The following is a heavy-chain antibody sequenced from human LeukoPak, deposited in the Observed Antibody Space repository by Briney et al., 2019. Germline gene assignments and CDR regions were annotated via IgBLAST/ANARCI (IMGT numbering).Heavy chain of an antibody. CDR2: IYYSGST. Sequence: SGTLSLTCTVSGGSISSYYWSWIRQPPGKGLEWIGYIYYSGSTNYNPSLKSRVTISVDTSKNQFSLKLSSVTAADTAVYYCAGITMVRGVILDYWGQGTLVTVSS. CDR3: AGITMVRGVILDY. D-gene: IGHD3-10*01. CDR1: GGSISSYY. J-gene: IGHJ4*02. V-gene: IGHV4-59*01.